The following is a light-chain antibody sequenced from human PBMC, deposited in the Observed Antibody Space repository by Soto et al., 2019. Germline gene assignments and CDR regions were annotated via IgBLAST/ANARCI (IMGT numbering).Light chain of an antibody. V-gene: IGKV1-5*03. J-gene: IGKJ1*01. CDR2: EAS. CDR3: QQYHGPWT. Sequence: DFQMTQSPSTLSASVGDRVTITCRASQSISSWLAWYQHQSGKAPKLLIYEASNLESGVQSRFSGSGSGTEFTITISMLQPDDFGNYYCQQYHGPWTFGQGTKVEIK. CDR1: QSISSW.